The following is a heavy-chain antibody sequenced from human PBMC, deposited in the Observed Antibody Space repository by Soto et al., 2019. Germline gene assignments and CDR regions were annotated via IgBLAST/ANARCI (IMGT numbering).Heavy chain of an antibody. CDR3: AREGGGRRYDY. CDR2: IYSGGST. D-gene: IGHD1-26*01. CDR1: GFTVSSNY. Sequence: EVQLVESGGGLVQPGGSLRLSCAASGFTVSSNYMSWVRQAPGKGLEWVSVIYSGGSTYYADSVKGRFTISRDNSKDALYLQMNSLRAEDTAVYYCAREGGGRRYDYGGQGTLVTVSS. V-gene: IGHV3-66*01. J-gene: IGHJ4*02.